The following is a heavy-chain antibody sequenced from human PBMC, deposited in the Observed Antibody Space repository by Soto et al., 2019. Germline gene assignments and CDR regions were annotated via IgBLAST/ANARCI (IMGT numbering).Heavy chain of an antibody. V-gene: IGHV1-69*12. D-gene: IGHD5-12*01. Sequence: QVQLVQSGAEVKKPGSSVTVSCKASGGTFSSYTISCVRQAPGQGLEWMGGIIPIFGTANYAQKFQGRVTLTADESTSTAYMELSSLRSEDTAVYYCARGNHRWLQLWYFDLWGRGTLVTVSS. J-gene: IGHJ2*01. CDR3: ARGNHRWLQLWYFDL. CDR1: GGTFSSYT. CDR2: IIPIFGTA.